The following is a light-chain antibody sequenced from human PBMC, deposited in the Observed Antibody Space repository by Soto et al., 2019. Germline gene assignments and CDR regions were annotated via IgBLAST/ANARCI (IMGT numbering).Light chain of an antibody. J-gene: IGLJ2*01. CDR1: SEVGSYSR. Sequence: QSALTQPPSVSGSPGHSVTISCTGTSEVGSYSRVSWYQQSPGTSPKLLIYDVTKRPLGVSDLFSGSKSGNTASLTISGLQTDDEADYYCGLYTLSDTVILGGGTKLTVL. V-gene: IGLV2-18*01. CDR3: GLYTLSDTVI. CDR2: DVT.